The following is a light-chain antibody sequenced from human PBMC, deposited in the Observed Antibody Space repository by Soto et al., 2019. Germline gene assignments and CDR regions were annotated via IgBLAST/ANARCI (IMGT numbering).Light chain of an antibody. CDR3: QQYNNWPPIT. CDR2: GAS. V-gene: IGKV3-15*01. CDR1: QSVSGS. Sequence: EIVMTQSPATLSVSPGERATLSCRARQSVSGSLACYQQKPGQAPRLLIYGASTRATSIPARFSGSGSGTEFTLTISSLQSEDFAVYYCQQYNNWPPITFGQGTRLEIK. J-gene: IGKJ5*01.